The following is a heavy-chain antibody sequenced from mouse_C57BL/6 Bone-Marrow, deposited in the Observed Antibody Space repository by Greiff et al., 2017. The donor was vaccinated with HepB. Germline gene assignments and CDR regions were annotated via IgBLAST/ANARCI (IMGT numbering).Heavy chain of an antibody. V-gene: IGHV1-50*01. CDR1: GYTFTSYW. CDR2: IDPSDSYT. D-gene: IGHD1-2*01. Sequence: QVQLQQPGAELVKPGASVKLSCKASGYTFTSYWMQWVKQRPGQGLEWIGEIDPSDSYTNYNQKFKGKATLTVDTSSSTAYMQRSSLTSEDSAVYSCARGHYYGPRHWGQGTTLTVSS. J-gene: IGHJ2*01. CDR3: ARGHYYGPRH.